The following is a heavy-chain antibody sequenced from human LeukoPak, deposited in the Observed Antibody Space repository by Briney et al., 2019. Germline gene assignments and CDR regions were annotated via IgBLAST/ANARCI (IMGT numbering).Heavy chain of an antibody. CDR2: IYHSGST. V-gene: IGHV4-30-2*01. CDR3: ARGSPPQMVVPINYGMDV. CDR1: GGSIRSGGYS. J-gene: IGHJ6*02. D-gene: IGHD3-22*01. Sequence: PSQTLSLTCAVSGGSIRSGGYSWSWIRQPPGKGLEWIGYIYHSGSTYYNPSLKSRVTISVDRSKNQFSLKLSSVTAADTAVYYCARGSPPQMVVPINYGMDVWGQGTTVTVSS.